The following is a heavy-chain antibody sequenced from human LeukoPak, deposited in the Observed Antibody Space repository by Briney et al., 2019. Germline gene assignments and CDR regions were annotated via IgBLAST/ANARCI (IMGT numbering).Heavy chain of an antibody. CDR3: GRVRAVAGQLDY. J-gene: IGHJ4*02. CDR1: GGSFSGYY. CDR2: INHSGST. Sequence: SDTLSLTCAVYGGSFSGYYWSWLRHPPGKGLEWIGEINHSGSTNHNPSLKSRVTISVDTSKNQFSLKLSSVTDAATAVYYCGRVRAVAGQLDYWRRGTLVTVSS. V-gene: IGHV4-34*01. D-gene: IGHD6-19*01.